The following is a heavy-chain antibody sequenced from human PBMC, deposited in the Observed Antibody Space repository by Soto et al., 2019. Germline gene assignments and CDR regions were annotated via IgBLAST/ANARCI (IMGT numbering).Heavy chain of an antibody. V-gene: IGHV4-61*01. CDR3: AREGRRISMIRGFDS. D-gene: IGHD3-10*01. CDR2: TYFTGTT. Sequence: QVQLQESGPGLMKPSETLSLTCTVSGGSISGSSYYWTWIRQPPGKGLEWIGYTYFTGTTDYNPSLKSRVTISADPSKNQFSLTVTSVTAADTAVYYCAREGRRISMIRGFDSWGQGILVTVSS. J-gene: IGHJ4*02. CDR1: GGSISGSSYY.